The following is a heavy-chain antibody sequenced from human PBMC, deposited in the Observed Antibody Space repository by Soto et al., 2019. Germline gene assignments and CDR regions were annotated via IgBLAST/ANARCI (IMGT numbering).Heavy chain of an antibody. J-gene: IGHJ4*02. Sequence: EVQLVESGGGLVQPGGSLRLSCAASGFTFSSYSMNWVRQAPGEGLEWVSYISSSSSTIYYADSVKGRFTISRDNAKNSLYLQMNSLRDEDTAVYYCARDFMTDYYDSSGSVYYFDYWGQGTLVTVSS. D-gene: IGHD3-22*01. V-gene: IGHV3-48*02. CDR3: ARDFMTDYYDSSGSVYYFDY. CDR1: GFTFSSYS. CDR2: ISSSSSTI.